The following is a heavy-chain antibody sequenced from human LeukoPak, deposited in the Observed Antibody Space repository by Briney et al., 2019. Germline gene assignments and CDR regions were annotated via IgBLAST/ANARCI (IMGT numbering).Heavy chain of an antibody. CDR2: IKQDGSEK. J-gene: IGHJ4*02. D-gene: IGHD1-1*01. CDR3: ARDILDWNDRWFDY. CDR1: GFTVSSNY. Sequence: PGGSLRLSCAASGFTVSSNYMSWVRQAPGKGLEWVANIKQDGSEKYYVDSVKGRFTISRDNAKNSLYLQMNSLRAEDTAVYYCARDILDWNDRWFDYWGQGTLVTVSS. V-gene: IGHV3-7*01.